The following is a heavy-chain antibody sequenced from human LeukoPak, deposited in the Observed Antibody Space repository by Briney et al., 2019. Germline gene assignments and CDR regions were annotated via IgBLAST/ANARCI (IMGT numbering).Heavy chain of an antibody. CDR3: AGRNAYNSAY. J-gene: IGHJ4*02. CDR1: GFTFSDYY. V-gene: IGHV3-11*01. Sequence: PGGSLRLSCAASGFTFSDYYMSWIRQAPGKGLEWVSYITSSSSTIYYADSVKGRFTISRDNAKNSLYLQMNSLRAEDTAVYYCAGRNAYNSAYWGQGTLVTVSS. D-gene: IGHD5-24*01. CDR2: ITSSSSTI.